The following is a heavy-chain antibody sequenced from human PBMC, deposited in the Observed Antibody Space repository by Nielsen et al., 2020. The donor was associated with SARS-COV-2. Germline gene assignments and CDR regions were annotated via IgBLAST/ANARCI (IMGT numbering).Heavy chain of an antibody. V-gene: IGHV3-9*01. CDR1: GFTFDDYA. J-gene: IGHJ4*02. D-gene: IGHD3-10*01. Sequence: GGSLRLSCAASGFTFDDYAIHWVRQAQGKGLEWVSGISWNSGSIGYADSVKGRFTISRDNAKNSLYLQMNSLRAEDTALYYCAKLAWFGELTTTDYWGQGTLVTVSS. CDR2: ISWNSGSI. CDR3: AKLAWFGELTTTDY.